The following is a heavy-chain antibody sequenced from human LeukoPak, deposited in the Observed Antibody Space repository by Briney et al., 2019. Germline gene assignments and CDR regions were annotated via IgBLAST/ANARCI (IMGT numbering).Heavy chain of an antibody. D-gene: IGHD3-10*01. J-gene: IGHJ6*03. CDR3: ARDRTTMVRDYYYYMDV. CDR2: ISSSSSYI. CDR1: GFTFSSYS. V-gene: IGHV3-21*01. Sequence: GGSLRLSCAASGFTFSSYSMNWVRQAPGKGLEWVSSISSSSSYIYYADSVKGRFTISRDNAKNSLYLQMNSLRAEDTAAYYCARDRTTMVRDYYYYMDVWGKGTTVTVSS.